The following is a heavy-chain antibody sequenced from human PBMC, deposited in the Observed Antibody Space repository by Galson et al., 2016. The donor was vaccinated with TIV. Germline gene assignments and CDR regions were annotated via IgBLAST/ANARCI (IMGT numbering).Heavy chain of an antibody. J-gene: IGHJ6*02. CDR3: ATDRNTALDTYHYYYGMDV. V-gene: IGHV1-69*05. D-gene: IGHD5-18*01. Sequence: SVKVSCKASGGTFSTYVINWVRQAPGQGLEWMGGIIPLFGTTNYAQKFQGRVTLSTDESTSTAYMELSSLRSEDTAVFYCATDRNTALDTYHYYYGMDVWGPGTTVTVSS. CDR2: IIPLFGTT. CDR1: GGTFSTYV.